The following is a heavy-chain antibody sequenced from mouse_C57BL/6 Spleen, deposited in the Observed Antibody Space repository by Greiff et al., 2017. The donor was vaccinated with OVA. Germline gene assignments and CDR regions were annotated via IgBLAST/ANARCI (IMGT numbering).Heavy chain of an antibody. V-gene: IGHV1-7*01. Sequence: VQLQQSGAELAKPGASVKLSCKASGYTFTSYWMHWVKQRPGQGLEWIGYINPSSGYTKYNQKFKDKATLTADKSSSTAYMQLSSLTSEDSAVYYCAKGDRAYYFDYWGQGTTLTVSS. CDR3: AKGDRAYYFDY. J-gene: IGHJ2*01. CDR1: GYTFTSYW. CDR2: INPSSGYT.